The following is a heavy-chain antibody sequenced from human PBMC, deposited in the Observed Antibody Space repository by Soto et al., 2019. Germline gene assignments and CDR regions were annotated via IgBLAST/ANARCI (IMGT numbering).Heavy chain of an antibody. Sequence: SETLSLTCTVSGASITSGGYYWSWIRQHPEKGLECLGYIYNTGSAYYNPSLKSRVTISIDTSEDQFSLKVNSVTAADTAVYFCARGYSGYDYNFDYWGQGIPVTVSS. CDR2: IYNTGSA. J-gene: IGHJ4*01. CDR3: ARGYSGYDYNFDY. V-gene: IGHV4-31*03. CDR1: GASITSGGYY. D-gene: IGHD5-12*01.